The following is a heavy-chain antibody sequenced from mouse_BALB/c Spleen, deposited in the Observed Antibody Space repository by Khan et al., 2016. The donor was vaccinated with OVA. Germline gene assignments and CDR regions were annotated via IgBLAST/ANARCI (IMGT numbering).Heavy chain of an antibody. D-gene: IGHD2-1*01. J-gene: IGHJ3*01. Sequence: VQLQQSRAELLKPGASVKLSCTSSGFNIKDTYMHWVKQRPEQGLEWIGRIDPANGDTKYDPKFQGKATITADTSSNTAYLQLSSLTSEDTAVYYCATLDGNPVAYWGHGTLVTVSA. CDR3: ATLDGNPVAY. CDR2: IDPANGDT. CDR1: GFNIKDTY. V-gene: IGHV14-3*02.